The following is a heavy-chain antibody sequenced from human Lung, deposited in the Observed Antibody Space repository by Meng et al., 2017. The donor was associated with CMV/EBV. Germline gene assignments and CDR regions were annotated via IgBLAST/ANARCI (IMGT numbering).Heavy chain of an antibody. V-gene: IGHV1-69*10. CDR1: GGTFSSYA. J-gene: IGHJ3*02. CDR2: IIPILGIA. Sequence: SXXVSXKASGGTFSSYAISWVRQTPGQGLEWMGGIIPILGIANYSQKFPGRVTITADKSTSTAYMELSSLRSVDTAVYYCARARDNFGSGSHAFNIWGQETMVTVSS. D-gene: IGHD3-10*01. CDR3: ARARDNFGSGSHAFNI.